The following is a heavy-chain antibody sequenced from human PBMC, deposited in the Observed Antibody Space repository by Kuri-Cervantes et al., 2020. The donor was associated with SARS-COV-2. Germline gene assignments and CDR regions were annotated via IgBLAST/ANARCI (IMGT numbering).Heavy chain of an antibody. V-gene: IGHV4-39*07. CDR1: GGSISSGGYY. Sequence: SETLSLTCTVSGGSISSGGYYWSWIRQHPGKGLEWIGSIYYSGSTYYNPSLKSRVTMSVDTSKNQFSLKLSSVTAADTAVYYCASRRGYSSGWRSGIKYYFDYWGQGTLVTVSS. J-gene: IGHJ4*02. D-gene: IGHD6-19*01. CDR2: IYYSGST. CDR3: ASRRGYSSGWRSGIKYYFDY.